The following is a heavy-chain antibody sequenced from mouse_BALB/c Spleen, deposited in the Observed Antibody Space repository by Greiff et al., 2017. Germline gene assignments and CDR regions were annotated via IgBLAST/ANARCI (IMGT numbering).Heavy chain of an antibody. CDR3: ARDDYDDARGY. J-gene: IGHJ2*01. CDR2: INPSTGYT. V-gene: IGHV1-7*01. CDR1: GYTFTSYW. Sequence: QVQLQQSGAELAKPGASVKMSCKASGYTFTSYWMHWVKQRPGQGLEWIGYINPSTGYTEYNQKFKDKATLTADKSSSTAYMQLSSLTSEDSAVYYCARDDYDDARGYWGQGTTLTVSS. D-gene: IGHD2-4*01.